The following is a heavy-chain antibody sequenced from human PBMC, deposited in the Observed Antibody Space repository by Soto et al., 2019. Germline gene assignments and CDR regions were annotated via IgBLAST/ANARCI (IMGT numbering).Heavy chain of an antibody. V-gene: IGHV1-69*01. CDR1: GGTFSSYA. Sequence: QVQLVQSGAEVKKPGSSVKVSCKASGGTFSSYAISWVRQAPGQGLEWMGGIIPIFGTANYAKKFQGRVTITADESKRTAYMELSSLRSEDTAVYYCATHRGVNSKHGDIYYYYGMDVWGQGTKVTVSS. CDR3: ATHRGVNSKHGDIYYYYGMDV. CDR2: IIPIFGTA. D-gene: IGHD3-10*01. J-gene: IGHJ6*02.